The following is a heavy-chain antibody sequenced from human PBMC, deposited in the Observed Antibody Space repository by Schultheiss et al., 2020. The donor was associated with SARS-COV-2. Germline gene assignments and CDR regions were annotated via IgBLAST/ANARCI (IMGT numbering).Heavy chain of an antibody. CDR3: ATSSHTHPVTPMTYYYYGMDV. CDR1: GYTFTSYG. CDR2: ISAYNGNT. V-gene: IGHV1-18*04. J-gene: IGHJ6*02. Sequence: ASVKVSCKASGYTFTSYGISWVRQAPGQGLEWTGWISAYNGNTNYAQKLQGRVTMTTDTSTSTAYMELRSLRSDDTAVYYCATSSHTHPVTPMTYYYYGMDVWGQGTTVTVSS. D-gene: IGHD4-17*01.